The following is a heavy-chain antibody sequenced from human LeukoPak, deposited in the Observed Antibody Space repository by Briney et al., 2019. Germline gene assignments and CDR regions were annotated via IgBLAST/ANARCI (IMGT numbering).Heavy chain of an antibody. J-gene: IGHJ4*02. CDR1: GGSFSGYY. CDR3: ARLRMVRGVTITPFDY. Sequence: PSETLSLTCAVYGGSFSGYYWSWIRQPPGKGLEWIGEINHSGSTNYNPSLKSRVTISVDTSKNQFSLKLSSVTAADTAVYYCARLRMVRGVTITPFDYWGQGTLVTVSS. V-gene: IGHV4-34*01. D-gene: IGHD3-10*01. CDR2: INHSGST.